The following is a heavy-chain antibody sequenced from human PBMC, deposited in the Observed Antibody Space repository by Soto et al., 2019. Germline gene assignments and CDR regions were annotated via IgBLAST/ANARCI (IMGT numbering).Heavy chain of an antibody. CDR1: GFTFTNYW. Sequence: EVQLVESGGTLVQPGGSLRLSCAATGFTFTNYWMHWVRQAPGKGLVWVSRINGDGSNTFYADSVKGRLTISRDNAENTGYLQMNSLRAEDTAVYYCARGIQYRYGMDVWGQGTTVTVSS. D-gene: IGHD3-16*02. CDR2: INGDGSNT. V-gene: IGHV3-74*01. J-gene: IGHJ6*02. CDR3: ARGIQYRYGMDV.